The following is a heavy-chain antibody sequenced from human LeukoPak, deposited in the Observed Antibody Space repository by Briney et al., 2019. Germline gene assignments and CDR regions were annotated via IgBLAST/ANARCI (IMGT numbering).Heavy chain of an antibody. Sequence: ASVKVSYKACGYTFTGYFMHWVQQAPGQGLQWMGWINPKRGDPNYAQKFQGRVTMTRDTSISTAYMEVRRLRSDDTAVYYCARVTGYRIEDYFDYWGQGTLVTVSS. CDR3: ARVTGYRIEDYFDY. CDR1: GYTFTGYF. CDR2: INPKRGDP. V-gene: IGHV1-2*02. J-gene: IGHJ4*02. D-gene: IGHD6-13*01.